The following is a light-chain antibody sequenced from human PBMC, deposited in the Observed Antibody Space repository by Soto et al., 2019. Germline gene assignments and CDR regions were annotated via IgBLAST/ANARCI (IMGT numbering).Light chain of an antibody. J-gene: IGLJ1*01. CDR3: SSYTSTSTLYV. V-gene: IGLV2-14*03. CDR1: SSDIGGYND. Sequence: QSALTQPASVSGSPGQSITISCTGTSSDIGGYNDVSWYQQLPGKVPKLIIYDVSNRPSGVSDRFSGSKSGNAASLTISGLQAEDEADYYCSSYTSTSTLYVFGTGHKVTVL. CDR2: DVS.